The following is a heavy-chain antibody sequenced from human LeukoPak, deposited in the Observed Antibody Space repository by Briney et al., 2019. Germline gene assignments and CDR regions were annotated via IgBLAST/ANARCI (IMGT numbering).Heavy chain of an antibody. J-gene: IGHJ4*02. CDR2: ISGSGGST. D-gene: IGHD3-22*01. V-gene: IGHV3-23*01. Sequence: GGSLRLSCAASGFTVSSNYMSWVRQAPGKGLEWVSAISGSGGSTYYTDSVKGRFTISRDNSKNTLYLQMNSLRAEDTAVYYCAKVDFYDTSGYYGPTFLDYWGQGTLVTVSS. CDR1: GFTVSSNY. CDR3: AKVDFYDTSGYYGPTFLDY.